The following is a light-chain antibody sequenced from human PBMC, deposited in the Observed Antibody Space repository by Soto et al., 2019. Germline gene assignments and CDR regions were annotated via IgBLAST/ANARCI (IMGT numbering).Light chain of an antibody. CDR2: EVT. J-gene: IGLJ1*01. CDR3: SSYAGSYRV. CDR1: SNDVGGYNY. V-gene: IGLV2-8*01. Sequence: QSALTQPPSASGSPGQSVTISCTGTSNDVGGYNYVSWYQQHPGKAPKLMIYEVTKRPSGVPDRFSGSKSGNTASLTVSGLQAEDEADYYCSSYAGSYRVVGTGTKLTVL.